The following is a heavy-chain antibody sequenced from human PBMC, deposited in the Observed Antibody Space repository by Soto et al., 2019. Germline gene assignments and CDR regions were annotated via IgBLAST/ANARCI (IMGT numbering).Heavy chain of an antibody. CDR2: AQHRGRT. V-gene: IGHV4-4*02. Sequence: QVQLQESGPGLVKPSGTLSLTCTVSGGSMSSSNWWNWVRQPPGKGLGWIGEAQHRGRTNYNPSPKTRVTISVDKSKNHFSLKLSSVTAADTAVYYCARSEATVLDYWGQGTLVTVSS. J-gene: IGHJ4*02. CDR1: GGSMSSSNW. CDR3: ARSEATVLDY. D-gene: IGHD4-17*01.